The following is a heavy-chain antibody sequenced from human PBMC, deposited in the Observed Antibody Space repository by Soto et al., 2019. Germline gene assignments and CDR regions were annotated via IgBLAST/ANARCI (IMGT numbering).Heavy chain of an antibody. V-gene: IGHV3-21*01. CDR2: ISSSSSYI. J-gene: IGHJ6*02. Sequence: GGSLRLSCAASGFTFSSYSMNWVRQAPGKGLEWVSSISSSSSYIYYADSVKGRFTISRDNAKNSLYLQMNSLRAEDTAVYYCARDLGYCSSTSCYSGMDVWGQGTTVTVSS. CDR1: GFTFSSYS. CDR3: ARDLGYCSSTSCYSGMDV. D-gene: IGHD2-2*01.